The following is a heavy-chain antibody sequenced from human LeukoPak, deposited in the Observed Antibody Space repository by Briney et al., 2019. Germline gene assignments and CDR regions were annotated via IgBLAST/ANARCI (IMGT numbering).Heavy chain of an antibody. CDR1: GGSISSYY. D-gene: IGHD5-12*01. Sequence: SSETLSLTCTVSGGSISSYYWSWIRQPPGKGLEWIGYIYYSGSTNYNPSLKSRVTISVDTSKNQFSLKLSSVTAADTAMYYCARVSGYDWESFYDYWGQGSLVTVSS. CDR2: IYYSGST. V-gene: IGHV4-59*01. CDR3: ARVSGYDWESFYDY. J-gene: IGHJ4*02.